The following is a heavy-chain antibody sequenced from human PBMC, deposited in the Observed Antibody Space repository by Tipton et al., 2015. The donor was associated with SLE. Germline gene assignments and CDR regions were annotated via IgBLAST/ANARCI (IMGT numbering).Heavy chain of an antibody. Sequence: LRLSCAVYGGSFSGYYWSWIRQPPGKGLEWIGSIYYSGSTYYNPSLKSRVTISVDTSKNQFSLKLSSVTAADTAVYYCARHDSRGYSYGDAFDIWGQGTMVTVSS. CDR2: IYYSGST. CDR3: ARHDSRGYSYGDAFDI. V-gene: IGHV4-34*01. D-gene: IGHD5-18*01. CDR1: GGSFSGYY. J-gene: IGHJ3*02.